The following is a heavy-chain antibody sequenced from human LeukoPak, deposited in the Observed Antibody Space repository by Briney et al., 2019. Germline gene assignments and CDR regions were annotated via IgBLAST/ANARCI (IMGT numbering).Heavy chain of an antibody. CDR2: SNSYGSNT. D-gene: IGHD2-2*01. V-gene: IGHV3-74*01. Sequence: GGSLRLSCAASGFTFSTYWMHWVRQAPGKGLVWVSRSNSYGSNTRNADSVKGRFTISRDNAKNTLYLQMNSLRAEDTAVYYCARERRLYCSSTSCYEDFDYWGQGTLVTVSS. CDR1: GFTFSTYW. CDR3: ARERRLYCSSTSCYEDFDY. J-gene: IGHJ4*02.